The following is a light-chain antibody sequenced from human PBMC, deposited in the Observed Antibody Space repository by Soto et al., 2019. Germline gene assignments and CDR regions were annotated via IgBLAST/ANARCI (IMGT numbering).Light chain of an antibody. CDR3: AAWDDTLNGWV. V-gene: IGLV1-44*01. CDR1: TSTIGSNF. Sequence: QSVLTQPPSASGTPGQGVTISCSGSTSTIGSNFVIWYQQLPGTAPKLLIYSNNKRPSGVPDRFSGSKSGTSASLTISGLQSEDEADYYCAAWDDTLNGWVFGGGTKLTVL. CDR2: SNN. J-gene: IGLJ3*02.